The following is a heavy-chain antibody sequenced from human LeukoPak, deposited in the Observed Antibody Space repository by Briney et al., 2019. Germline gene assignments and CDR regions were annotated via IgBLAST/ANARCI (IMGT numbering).Heavy chain of an antibody. J-gene: IGHJ3*02. Sequence: GPLRLSCAASGFTFSSYAMSWVRQAPGKGLEWIGEIYHSGSTNYNPSLKSRVTISVDKSKNQFSLKLSSVTAADTAVYYCATDIDYYDSSGYYPMRAFDIWGQGTMVTVSS. V-gene: IGHV4-4*02. CDR2: IYHSGST. D-gene: IGHD3-22*01. CDR1: GFTFSSYAM. CDR3: ATDIDYYDSSGYYPMRAFDI.